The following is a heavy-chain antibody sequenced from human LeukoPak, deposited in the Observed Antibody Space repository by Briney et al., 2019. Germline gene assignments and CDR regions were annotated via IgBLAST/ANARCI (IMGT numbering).Heavy chain of an antibody. V-gene: IGHV1-69*13. CDR1: GGTFSSYA. Sequence: SVKVSCKASGGTFSSYAISWVRQAPGQGIEWRGGIIPIFGTANYAQKFQGRVTITADESTSTAYMELSSLRSEDTAVYYCARESDGCSSTSCYDQGSFDIWGQGTMVTVSS. J-gene: IGHJ3*02. D-gene: IGHD2-2*01. CDR3: ARESDGCSSTSCYDQGSFDI. CDR2: IIPIFGTA.